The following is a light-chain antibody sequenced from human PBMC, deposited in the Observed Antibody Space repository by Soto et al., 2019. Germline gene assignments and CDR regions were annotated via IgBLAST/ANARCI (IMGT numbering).Light chain of an antibody. V-gene: IGLV2-14*03. CDR3: SSYGASSTL. Sequence: QSALTQPASVSGSPGQSITISCTGSTSDIGGYNYVSWYQQHPGKAPKILIYDVSYRPSGISDRFSGSKSGNTASLTISGLQPEDEADYYCSSYGASSTLFGGGTKLTV. CDR2: DVS. J-gene: IGLJ2*01. CDR1: TSDIGGYNY.